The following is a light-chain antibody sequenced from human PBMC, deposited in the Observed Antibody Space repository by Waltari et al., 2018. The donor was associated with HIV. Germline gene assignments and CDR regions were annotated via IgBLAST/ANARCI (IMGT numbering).Light chain of an antibody. V-gene: IGLV3-21*02. CDR2: DDT. CDR1: NVESKS. Sequence: SYVLTQPASVSVAPGQTANVTCGGDNVESKSVHWYQQRAGKAPILVLYDDTDRPSGIPERFSGSNFGNTATLTISRVEAGDEGDYYCHVWESSSDEYAFGTGTKVTV. J-gene: IGLJ1*01. CDR3: HVWESSSDEYA.